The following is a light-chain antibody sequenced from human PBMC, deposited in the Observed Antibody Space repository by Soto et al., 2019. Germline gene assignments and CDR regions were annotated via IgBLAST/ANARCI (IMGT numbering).Light chain of an antibody. Sequence: QSVLTQPPSASGTPGQRVTISCSGSSSNIGSNTVNWYQQLPGTAPKLLIYSNNQRPSGVPDRFSGSKSGTSASLAISGLQSEYEADYYCAAWDDSLNVPVFGTGTKLTVL. CDR1: SSNIGSNT. V-gene: IGLV1-44*01. J-gene: IGLJ1*01. CDR2: SNN. CDR3: AAWDDSLNVPV.